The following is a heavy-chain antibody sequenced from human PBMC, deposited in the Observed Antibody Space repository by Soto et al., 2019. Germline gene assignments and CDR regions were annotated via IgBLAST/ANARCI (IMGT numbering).Heavy chain of an antibody. V-gene: IGHV2-5*02. CDR1: GFSLSTSGVG. Sequence: QITLKESGPTLVKPTQTLTLTCTFSGFSLSTSGVGVGWIRQPPGKALEWLALIYWDDDKRYSPSRNSSRTITKDTSQNHVVLTTTNMDPADTATSSCAHSLATSNSGDYEPITIFYYWGQGTLVTGSS. CDR3: AHSLATSNSGDYEPITIFYY. CDR2: IYWDDDK. D-gene: IGHD4-17*01. J-gene: IGHJ4*02.